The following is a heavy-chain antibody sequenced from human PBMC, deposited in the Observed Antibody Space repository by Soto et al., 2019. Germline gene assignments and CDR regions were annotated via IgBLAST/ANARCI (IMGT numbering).Heavy chain of an antibody. J-gene: IGHJ2*01. D-gene: IGHD4-17*01. CDR2: INWDDDK. Sequence: QITLKESGPTLVKPTQTLTLTCTFSGFSLSTSGVGVGWIRQPPGKALEWLALINWDDDKRYSPSLKSRLTINKDTSKNQVVLTMTNMDPVDTATYYCATQRMTTATTRGDCYFDLWGRGTLVTVSS. CDR1: GFSLSTSGVG. CDR3: ATQRMTTATTRGDCYFDL. V-gene: IGHV2-5*02.